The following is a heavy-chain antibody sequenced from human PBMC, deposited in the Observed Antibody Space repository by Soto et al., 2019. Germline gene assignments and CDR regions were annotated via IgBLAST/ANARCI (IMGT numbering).Heavy chain of an antibody. V-gene: IGHV3-48*01. CDR1: GFTLGGYS. D-gene: IGHD1-26*01. CDR3: APQGVGATGYLY. Sequence: EVQLVESGGGLVQPGGSLRLSCVVSGFTLGGYSMNWVRRAPGKGLEWVSYISDSGSRMYYADSVKGRFTISRDSAKNSLYLQMNSLRAEDTAVYYCAPQGVGATGYLYWGQGTLVTVSS. CDR2: ISDSGSRM. J-gene: IGHJ4*02.